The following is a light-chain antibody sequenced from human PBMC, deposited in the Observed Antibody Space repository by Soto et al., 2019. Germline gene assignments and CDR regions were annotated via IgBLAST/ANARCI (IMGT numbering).Light chain of an antibody. Sequence: IVLTQSPGTLSLSPGERATLSCRASQSVSSSYLAWYQQKPGQAPRLLIYDTSNRATGIPDRFSGSGSGTDFTLTISRLEPEDFAVYYCQQYGGSPPYTFGQGTKGEIK. CDR1: QSVSSSY. CDR3: QQYGGSPPYT. J-gene: IGKJ2*01. V-gene: IGKV3-20*01. CDR2: DTS.